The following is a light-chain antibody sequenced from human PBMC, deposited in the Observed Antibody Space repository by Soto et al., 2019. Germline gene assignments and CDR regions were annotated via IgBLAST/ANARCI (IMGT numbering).Light chain of an antibody. J-gene: IGKJ4*01. CDR2: DTS. Sequence: EIVLTQSPATLSSSPGERATLSCRASQTVSSKLAWYQHKPGQAPRLLIYDTSNRATGIPARISGSGSGTEFTLTISRLEPEDFAVYYCQQYGSSPVFGGGTKVDIK. CDR3: QQYGSSPV. V-gene: IGKV3-20*01. CDR1: QTVSSK.